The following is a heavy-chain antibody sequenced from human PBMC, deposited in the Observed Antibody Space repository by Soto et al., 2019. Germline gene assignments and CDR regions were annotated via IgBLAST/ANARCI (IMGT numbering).Heavy chain of an antibody. V-gene: IGHV4-61*01. CDR1: GGSVSSGSYY. CDR2: IYYSGST. J-gene: IGHJ4*02. Sequence: PSETLSLTCTVSGGSVSSGSYYWSWIRQPPGKGLEWIGYIYYSGSTNYNPSLKSRVTISVDTSKNQFSLKLSSVTAADTAVYYCARAPLGYDSSGYPDYWGQGTLVTVSS. CDR3: ARAPLGYDSSGYPDY. D-gene: IGHD3-22*01.